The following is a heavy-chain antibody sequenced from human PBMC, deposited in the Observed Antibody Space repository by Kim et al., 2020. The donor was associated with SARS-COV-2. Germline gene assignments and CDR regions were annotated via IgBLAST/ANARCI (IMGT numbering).Heavy chain of an antibody. J-gene: IGHJ6*02. Sequence: ASVKVSCKASGYTFTSYGISWVRQAPGQGLEWMGWISAYNGNTNYAQKLQGRVTMTTDTSTSTAYMELRSLRSDDTAVYYCARDWSDYGDYVIDYYYGMDVWGQGTTVTVSS. CDR2: ISAYNGNT. V-gene: IGHV1-18*01. CDR1: GYTFTSYG. CDR3: ARDWSDYGDYVIDYYYGMDV. D-gene: IGHD4-17*01.